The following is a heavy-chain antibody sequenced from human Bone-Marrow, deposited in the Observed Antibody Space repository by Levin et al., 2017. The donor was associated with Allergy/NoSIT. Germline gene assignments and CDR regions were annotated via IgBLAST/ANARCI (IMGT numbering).Heavy chain of an antibody. V-gene: IGHV2-5*02. J-gene: IGHJ4*02. D-gene: IGHD3-16*01. CDR1: GFSLTTNGVG. CDR3: AHSPDWGSDVYFDF. CDR2: IYWDDDK. Sequence: GSGPTLVKPTQTLTLTCTFSGFSLTTNGVGVGWVRQPPGKALEWLALIYWDDDKRYSPSLMSRLNVVKDTSNNRVVLTMTGVERSDAGTYYCAHSPDWGSDVYFDFWGQGALVTVSS.